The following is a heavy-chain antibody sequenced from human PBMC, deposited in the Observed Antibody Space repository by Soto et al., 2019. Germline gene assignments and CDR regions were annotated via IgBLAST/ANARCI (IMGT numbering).Heavy chain of an antibody. V-gene: IGHV4-30-2*01. Sequence: SETLSLTCAVSGGSISSGGYSWSWIRQPPGKGLEWIGYIYHSGSTYYNPSLKSRVTISVDRSKNQFSLKLSSVTAADTAVYYCAWASTTVTTLDYWGQGTLVTVSS. J-gene: IGHJ4*02. CDR2: IYHSGST. D-gene: IGHD4-17*01. CDR3: AWASTTVTTLDY. CDR1: GGSISSGGYS.